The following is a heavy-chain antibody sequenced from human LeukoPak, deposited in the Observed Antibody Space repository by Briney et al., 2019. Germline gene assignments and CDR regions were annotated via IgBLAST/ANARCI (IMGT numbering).Heavy chain of an antibody. D-gene: IGHD3-10*01. CDR2: IKQDGSEK. CDR1: GFTFRRYW. CDR3: VGLGENY. V-gene: IGHV3-7*02. Sequence: PGETLRLSCAASGFTFRRYWMSWARQASGKGLEWVANIKQDGSEKYYVDSVKGRFTISRDNAKNSLYLQMNSLRAEDTAVYYCVGLGENYWGQGTLVTDS. J-gene: IGHJ4*02.